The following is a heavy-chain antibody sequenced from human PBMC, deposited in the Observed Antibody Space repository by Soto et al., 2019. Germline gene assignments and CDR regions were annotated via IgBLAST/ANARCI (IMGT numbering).Heavy chain of an antibody. D-gene: IGHD1-26*01. CDR3: AKDDPKCELSCLDYYGMDV. V-gene: IGHV3-23*01. CDR1: GFTFSSYA. Sequence: EVQLLESGGGLVQPGGSLRLSCAASGFTFSSYAMSWVRKAPGKGLEWVSTISGSGGSTYYADSVEGRFTISRDNAKNTLYLQMNSLRAEDTVVYYCAKDDPKCELSCLDYYGMDVWGQGTTGSVCS. J-gene: IGHJ6*02. CDR2: ISGSGGST.